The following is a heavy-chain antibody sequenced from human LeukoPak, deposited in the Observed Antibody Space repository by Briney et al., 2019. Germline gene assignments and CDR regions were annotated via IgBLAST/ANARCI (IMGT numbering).Heavy chain of an antibody. Sequence: ASVKVSCKASGYTFTGYYMHWVRQAPGQGLEWMGWINPNSGDTKYAQKFQGRVTMTRDTSIITAYMELTSLRSDDTAVYYCARGRVVGVESDYRDDSWGRGTLVTVSS. CDR1: GYTFTGYY. CDR2: INPNSGDT. J-gene: IGHJ4*02. V-gene: IGHV1-2*02. D-gene: IGHD3-10*01. CDR3: ARGRVVGVESDYRDDS.